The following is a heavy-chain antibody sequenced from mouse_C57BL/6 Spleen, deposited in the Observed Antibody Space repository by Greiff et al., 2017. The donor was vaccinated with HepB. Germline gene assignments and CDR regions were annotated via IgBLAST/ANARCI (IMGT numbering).Heavy chain of an antibody. J-gene: IGHJ2*01. V-gene: IGHV1-80*01. Sequence: QVQLQQSGAELVKPGASVKISCKASGYAFSSYWMNWVKQRPGKGLEWIGQIYPGDGDTNYNGKFKGKATLTADKSSSTAYMQLSSLTSEGSAVYFCARLGGEGSYFDYWGQGTTLTVSS. CDR2: IYPGDGDT. CDR1: GYAFSSYW. CDR3: ARLGGEGSYFDY.